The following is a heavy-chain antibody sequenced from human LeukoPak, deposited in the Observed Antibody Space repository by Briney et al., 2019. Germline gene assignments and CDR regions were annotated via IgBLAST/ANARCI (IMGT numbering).Heavy chain of an antibody. CDR1: GSTFSTYA. D-gene: IGHD2-21*01. Sequence: GGSLRLSCAVSGSTFSTYAITWVRQGPGKGLEWVSSIVTIGDTFYPGSVKGRFTISRENAKNSLYLQMNSLRAGDTAVYYCERGTVIGDVPFPGYMDVWGKGTTVTVSS. CDR3: ERGTVIGDVPFPGYMDV. V-gene: IGHV3-13*01. J-gene: IGHJ6*03. CDR2: IVTIGDT.